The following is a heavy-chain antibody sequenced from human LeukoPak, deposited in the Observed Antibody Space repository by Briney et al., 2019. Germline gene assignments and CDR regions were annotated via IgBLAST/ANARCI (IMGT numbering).Heavy chain of an antibody. CDR2: ISYDGSNK. V-gene: IGHV3-30*18. CDR1: GFTFSSYG. J-gene: IGHJ6*02. Sequence: GGSLRLSCAASGFTFSSYGMHWVRQAPGKGLEWVAVISYDGSNKYYADSVKGRFTISRDNSKNTLYLQMNSLRAEDTAVYYCAKDGPYCSSTSGYYYYGMDVWGQGTTVTVSS. D-gene: IGHD2-2*01. CDR3: AKDGPYCSSTSGYYYYGMDV.